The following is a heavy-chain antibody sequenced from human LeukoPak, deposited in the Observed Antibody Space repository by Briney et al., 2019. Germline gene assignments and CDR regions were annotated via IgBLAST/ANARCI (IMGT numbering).Heavy chain of an antibody. D-gene: IGHD2-15*01. CDR1: GGYISGYY. CDR3: ARDRCSGGSCYFFNY. J-gene: IGHJ4*02. Sequence: SETLSLTCTVSGGYISGYYWSWIRQPAGKGLEWIGRIYTSGNTYYNPSLKSRVTMSLDTSKNQFSLKLSSVTAAAPAVYYCARDRCSGGSCYFFNYWGQGSLVTVSS. V-gene: IGHV4-4*07. CDR2: IYTSGNT.